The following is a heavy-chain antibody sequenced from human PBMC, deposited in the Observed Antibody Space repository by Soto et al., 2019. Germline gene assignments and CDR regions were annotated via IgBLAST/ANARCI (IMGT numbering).Heavy chain of an antibody. CDR1: GYSFTGYY. CDR3: ARDLPPVDY. J-gene: IGHJ4*02. V-gene: IGHV1-2*04. CDR2: INPNTGDT. Sequence: EASVKVSCKASGYSFTGYYIHWLRQAPGQGPEWMGWINPNTGDTNYAQQFQGWVTMTRDTSISTACMELGSLRSDDTAVYYCARDLPPVDYWGQGTLVTVSS.